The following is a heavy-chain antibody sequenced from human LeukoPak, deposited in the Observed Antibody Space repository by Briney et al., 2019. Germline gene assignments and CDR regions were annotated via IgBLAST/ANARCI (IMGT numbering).Heavy chain of an antibody. V-gene: IGHV5-51*01. CDR3: ARWGYDFSSGYLETHPYDY. CDR1: GYSFTSYW. J-gene: IGHJ4*02. Sequence: GESLKISCKGSGYSFTSYWIGWVRQMPGKGLEWMGIIYPGDSDTRYSPSFQGQVTISADKSISTAYLQWSSLKASDTAMYYCARWGYDFSSGYLETHPYDYWGQGTLVTVSS. CDR2: IYPGDSDT. D-gene: IGHD3-3*01.